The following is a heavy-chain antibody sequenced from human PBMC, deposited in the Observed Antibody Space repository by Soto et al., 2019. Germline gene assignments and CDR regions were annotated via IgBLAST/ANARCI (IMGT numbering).Heavy chain of an antibody. V-gene: IGHV1-18*04. CDR3: ARMGATFSGMDV. D-gene: IGHD1-26*01. CDR1: GYTFTSYG. Sequence: QFKLVQSGAEVKKPGASVKVSCKASGYTFTSYGISGVRQAPGKGREWMGWISAYNGNTKYEKKLQGRVTMTTDTPTSTPYMELRSLRSDDTAVYYCARMGATFSGMDVWGQGTTVTVSS. J-gene: IGHJ6*02. CDR2: ISAYNGNT.